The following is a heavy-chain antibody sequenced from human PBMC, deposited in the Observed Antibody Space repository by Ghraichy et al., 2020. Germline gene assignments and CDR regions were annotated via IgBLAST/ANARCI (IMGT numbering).Heavy chain of an antibody. V-gene: IGHV1-18*01. CDR1: GYTFTSYG. Sequence: ASVKVSCKASGYTFTSYGISWVRQAPGQGLEWMGWISAYNGNTNYAQKLQGRVTMTTDTSTSTAYMELRSLRSDDTAVYYCARDGNIGGSYSQITDYWGQGTLVTVSS. CDR3: ARDGNIGGSYSQITDY. D-gene: IGHD1-26*01. J-gene: IGHJ4*02. CDR2: ISAYNGNT.